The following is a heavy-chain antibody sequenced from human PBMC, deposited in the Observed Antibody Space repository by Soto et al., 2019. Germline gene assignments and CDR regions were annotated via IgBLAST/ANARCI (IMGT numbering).Heavy chain of an antibody. J-gene: IGHJ4*02. CDR2: IWYDGSNK. CDR3: ARDQYDYGAWAQIDY. Sequence: GGSLRLSCAASGFTFSSYGMHWVRQAPGKGLEWVAVIWYDGSNKYYADSVKGRFTISRDNSKNTLYLQMNSLRAEDTAVYYCARDQYDYGAWAQIDYWGQGTLVTVSS. D-gene: IGHD4-17*01. V-gene: IGHV3-33*01. CDR1: GFTFSSYG.